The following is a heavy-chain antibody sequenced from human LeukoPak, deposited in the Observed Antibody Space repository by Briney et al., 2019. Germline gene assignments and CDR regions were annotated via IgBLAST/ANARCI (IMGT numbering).Heavy chain of an antibody. CDR2: ISYDGSNK. J-gene: IGHJ4*02. CDR3: ARDLDSSGYYYVIAY. V-gene: IGHV3-30-3*01. CDR1: GFTFSSYA. Sequence: GGSLRVSCAASGFTFSSYAMHWVRQAPGNGLEWVAVISYDGSNKYYADFVKGRFTISRDNSKNTLYLQMNSLRAEDTAVYYCARDLDSSGYYYVIAYWGQGTLVTVSS. D-gene: IGHD3-22*01.